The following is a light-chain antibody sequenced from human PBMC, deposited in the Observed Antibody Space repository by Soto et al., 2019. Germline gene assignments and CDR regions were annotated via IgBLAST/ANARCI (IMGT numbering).Light chain of an antibody. CDR2: AAS. CDR1: QSISNY. J-gene: IGKJ1*01. Sequence: DIQMTQSPSSLSASVGDRVTITCRASQSISNYLNWYQQKPGKAPKLLMYAASSLQSGVPSRFSCSGSGTDFALTISSLQPEDFATYYCQQSYSTPRTFGQGTKVEIK. CDR3: QQSYSTPRT. V-gene: IGKV1-39*01.